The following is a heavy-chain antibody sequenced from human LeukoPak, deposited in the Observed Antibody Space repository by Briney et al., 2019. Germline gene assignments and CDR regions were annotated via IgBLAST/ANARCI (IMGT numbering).Heavy chain of an antibody. D-gene: IGHD6-19*01. V-gene: IGHV4-30-2*01. J-gene: IGHJ4*02. CDR1: GGSISSGGYS. Sequence: PSETLSLTCAVSGGSISSGGYSWSWIRQPPGKGLEWIGYIYHSGSTYCNPSLKSRVTISVDTSKSQFSLRLSSVTAADTAVYYCARVWGVTVAGTGGFDYWGQGILVTVSS. CDR3: ARVWGVTVAGTGGFDY. CDR2: IYHSGST.